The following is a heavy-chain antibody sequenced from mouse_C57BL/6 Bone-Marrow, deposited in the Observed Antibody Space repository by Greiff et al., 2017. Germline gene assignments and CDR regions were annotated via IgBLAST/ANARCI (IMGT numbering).Heavy chain of an antibody. J-gene: IGHJ2*01. CDR3: ARWELDY. CDR2: IYPRSGNN. D-gene: IGHD4-1*01. CDR1: GYTFTSYG. Sequence: VQLQESGAELARPGASVKLSCKASGYTFTSYGISWVKQRTGQGLGWIGEIYPRSGNNYYNEKFKGKATLTADKSSSTAYMELRSLTSEDSAVYFCARWELDYWGQGTTLTVSS. V-gene: IGHV1-81*01.